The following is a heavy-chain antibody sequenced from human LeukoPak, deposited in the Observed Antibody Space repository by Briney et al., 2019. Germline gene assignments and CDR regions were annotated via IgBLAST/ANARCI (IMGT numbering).Heavy chain of an antibody. Sequence: ASVKVSCKASGYTFTSYYMHWVRQAPGQGLEWMGIINPSGGSTSYAQKFQGRVTMTRDTSTSTVYMELSSLRSEDTAVYYCARHRGRRSGGSSSRLYYYYGVDVWGQGTTVTVSS. CDR2: INPSGGST. CDR3: ARHRGRRSGGSSSRLYYYYGVDV. J-gene: IGHJ6*02. CDR1: GYTFTSYY. V-gene: IGHV1-46*01. D-gene: IGHD6-6*01.